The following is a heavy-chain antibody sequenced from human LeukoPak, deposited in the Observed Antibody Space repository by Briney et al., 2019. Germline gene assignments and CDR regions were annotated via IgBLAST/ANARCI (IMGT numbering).Heavy chain of an antibody. CDR3: ARVGSGSFDY. Sequence: PSETLSLTCTVSGGSISSYYWSWIRQPPGKGLEWIGYIYYSGNTNYNPSLKSRVTISIDTSKNQFSLKLSSVTAAGTAVYYCARVGSGSFDYWGQGTLVTVSS. CDR1: GGSISSYY. CDR2: IYYSGNT. V-gene: IGHV4-59*01. D-gene: IGHD1-26*01. J-gene: IGHJ4*02.